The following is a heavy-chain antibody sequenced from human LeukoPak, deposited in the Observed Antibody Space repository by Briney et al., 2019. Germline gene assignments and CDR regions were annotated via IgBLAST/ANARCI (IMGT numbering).Heavy chain of an antibody. CDR3: ATTRVLEWLLYPYGMDV. V-gene: IGHV3-23*01. J-gene: IGHJ6*02. Sequence: GGSLRLSCAASGFTFSNYAMSWVRQAPGKGLEWVSGISGSGGSTYYADSVKGRFTISRDNSKNTLYLEMYSLRAEDTAVYYRATTRVLEWLLYPYGMDVWGQGTTVTVSS. CDR2: ISGSGGST. CDR1: GFTFSNYA. D-gene: IGHD3-3*01.